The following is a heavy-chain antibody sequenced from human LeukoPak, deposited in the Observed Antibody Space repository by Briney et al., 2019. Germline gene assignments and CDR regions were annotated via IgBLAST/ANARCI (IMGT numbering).Heavy chain of an antibody. D-gene: IGHD6-19*01. CDR3: AKDWGIAMTGLYSFDH. J-gene: IGHJ4*02. Sequence: ASVTVSCKTSGYPFRSYYVHWVRQAPGQGLEWMGWVNPNTGTTSSAKKFQARVTMTTDTSINTVYMELRSLISDDTAMYYCAKDWGIAMTGLYSFDHWGQGTLDTVSS. V-gene: IGHV1-2*02. CDR2: VNPNTGTT. CDR1: GYPFRSYY.